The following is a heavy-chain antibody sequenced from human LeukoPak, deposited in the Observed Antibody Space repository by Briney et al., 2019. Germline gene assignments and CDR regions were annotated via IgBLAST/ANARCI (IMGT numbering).Heavy chain of an antibody. J-gene: IGHJ4*02. CDR1: GFTFNNAW. CDR3: TTDPGIAVAGRRSYFDY. Sequence: GGSLRLSCAASGFTFNNAWMSWVRQAPGKGLEWVGRIKSKTDGGTADYGAPGKGRFTISRDHSKHTLYLQMNSLKTEDTAVYYCTTDPGIAVAGRRSYFDYWGQGTLVTVSS. CDR2: IKSKTDGGTA. V-gene: IGHV3-15*01. D-gene: IGHD6-19*01.